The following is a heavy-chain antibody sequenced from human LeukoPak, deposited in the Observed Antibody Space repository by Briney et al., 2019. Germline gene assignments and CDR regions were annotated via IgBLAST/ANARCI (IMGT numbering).Heavy chain of an antibody. CDR2: IKSKTDGGTT. D-gene: IGHD6-13*01. J-gene: IGHJ6*03. CDR3: TTDPYSPIAAAGTDYYYMDV. V-gene: IGHV3-15*01. Sequence: GGSLRLSCAASGFTFSNAWMSWVRQAPGKGLERVGRIKSKTDGGTTDYAAPVKGRFTISRDDSKNTLYLQMNSLKTEDTAVYYCTTDPYSPIAAAGTDYYYMDVWGKGTTVTVSS. CDR1: GFTFSNAW.